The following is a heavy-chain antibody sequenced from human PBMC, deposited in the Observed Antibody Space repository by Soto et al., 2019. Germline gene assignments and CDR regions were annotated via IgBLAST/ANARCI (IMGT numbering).Heavy chain of an antibody. Sequence: GGSLRLSCAASGFTFSDYFMTWIRQAPGKGLQWVSYISSSGSANYADSVKGRFTTSRDNAKSSLFLQMNSLRPDDTALYYCAKDMKWGGMTTIHYFDSWGQGTLVTVSS. CDR1: GFTFSDYF. D-gene: IGHD4-17*01. CDR3: AKDMKWGGMTTIHYFDS. V-gene: IGHV3-11*03. CDR2: ISSSGSA. J-gene: IGHJ4*02.